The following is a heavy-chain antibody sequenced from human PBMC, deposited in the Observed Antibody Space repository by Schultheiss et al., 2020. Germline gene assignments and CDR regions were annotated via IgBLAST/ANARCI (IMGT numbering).Heavy chain of an antibody. CDR1: GYTFTDYY. J-gene: IGHJ5*02. Sequence: ASVKVSCKTSGYTFTDYYIHWVRQAPGQGPEWMGRINPNSGGANYAQKFQGRVTMTRDTSISTAYMELRSLRSDDTAVYYCARDKGDMVTATINWFDPWGQGTLVTSPQ. CDR2: INPNSGGA. D-gene: IGHD2-21*02. V-gene: IGHV1-2*06. CDR3: ARDKGDMVTATINWFDP.